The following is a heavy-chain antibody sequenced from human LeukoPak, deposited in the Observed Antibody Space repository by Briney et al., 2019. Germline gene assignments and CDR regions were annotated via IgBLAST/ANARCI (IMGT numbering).Heavy chain of an antibody. J-gene: IGHJ4*02. CDR1: GFIFSSYT. CDR2: ISYDGNNK. Sequence: PGRSLGLSCAASGFIFSSYTMHWVRQAPGKGLEWVAVISYDGNNKYCADSVQGRFTISRDNSKSTLSLQMNSLRADDTGVYYCARDDRWGQGTLVTVSS. CDR3: ARDDR. V-gene: IGHV3-30*04.